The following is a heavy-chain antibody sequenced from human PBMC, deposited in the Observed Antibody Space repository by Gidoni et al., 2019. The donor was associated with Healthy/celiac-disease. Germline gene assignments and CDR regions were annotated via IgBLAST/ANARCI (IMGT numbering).Heavy chain of an antibody. CDR3: AREDCSSTSCYGLDYYYYYGMDV. D-gene: IGHD2-2*01. CDR2: ISSSSSYI. V-gene: IGHV3-21*01. CDR1: GFTFSSYS. Sequence: EVQLVESGGGLVKPGGSLRLSCAASGFTFSSYSLHWVRQAPGKGLEWVSSISSSSSYIYYADSVKGRFTISRDNAKNSLYLQMNSLRAEDTAVYYCAREDCSSTSCYGLDYYYYYGMDVWGQGTTVTVSS. J-gene: IGHJ6*02.